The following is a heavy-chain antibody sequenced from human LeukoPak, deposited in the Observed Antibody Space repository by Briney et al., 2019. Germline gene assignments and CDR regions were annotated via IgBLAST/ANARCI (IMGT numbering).Heavy chain of an antibody. CDR1: GFIFENYA. J-gene: IGHJ4*02. CDR3: AKALSLVTTSSHY. D-gene: IGHD4-17*01. CDR2: ISVDETVT. Sequence: GGSLTLSCAAFGFIFENYAMNWVRQAPGKGLEWVSGISVDETVTYYADSVKGRFTISRDNSRRTVFLQMNSLRAEDTAVYYCAKALSLVTTSSHYWGQGTLVTVSS. V-gene: IGHV3-23*01.